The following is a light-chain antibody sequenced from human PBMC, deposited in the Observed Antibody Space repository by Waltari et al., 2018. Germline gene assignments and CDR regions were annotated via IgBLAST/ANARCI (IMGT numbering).Light chain of an antibody. V-gene: IGLV2-14*01. J-gene: IGLJ2*01. CDR3: TSYISGTTLVI. Sequence: QSALTQPASVSGSPGQSITISCTGISSDLNGYNYVSWYQKYPGKAPKLIIYEVSNLPSGVSNRFSGSNSGNTASLSIAGLQAEDEADYYCTSYISGTTLVIFGGGTKLTVL. CDR1: SSDLNGYNY. CDR2: EVS.